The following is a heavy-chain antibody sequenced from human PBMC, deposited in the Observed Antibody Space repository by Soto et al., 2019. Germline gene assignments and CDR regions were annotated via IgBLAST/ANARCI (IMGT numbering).Heavy chain of an antibody. D-gene: IGHD5-18*01. CDR1: GGPISSSSYY. CDR3: ARSAIATHWFFDL. CDR2: IYYTGYT. J-gene: IGHJ2*01. V-gene: IGHV4-39*01. Sequence: LSRTCTASGGPISSSSYYWGWIRQAPGKGLEWLATIYYTGYTYHNPSLKSHVTISVDTSKNQFSLKLTSVTAADTALYYCARSAIATHWFFDLWGRGTLVTVYS.